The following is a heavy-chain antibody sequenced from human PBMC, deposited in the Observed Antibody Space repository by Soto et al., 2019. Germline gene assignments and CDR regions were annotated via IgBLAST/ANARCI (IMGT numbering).Heavy chain of an antibody. Sequence: XSVKVSCKASVYTFTGYYMHWVRQAPGQGLEWMGWINPNSGGTNYAQKFQGWVTMTRDTSISTAYMELSRLRSDDTAVYYCARAVVSYGDAFDIWGQGTMVTVSS. J-gene: IGHJ3*02. CDR3: ARAVVSYGDAFDI. CDR2: INPNSGGT. CDR1: VYTFTGYY. D-gene: IGHD5-18*01. V-gene: IGHV1-2*04.